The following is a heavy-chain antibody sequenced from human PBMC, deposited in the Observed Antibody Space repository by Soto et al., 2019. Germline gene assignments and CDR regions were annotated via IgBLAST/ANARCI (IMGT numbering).Heavy chain of an antibody. CDR3: AKDQLPGIAAAGTSESHIS. V-gene: IGHV3-30*18. CDR1: GFTSSSYG. J-gene: IGHJ4*02. CDR2: ISYDGSNK. D-gene: IGHD6-13*01. Sequence: QVQLVEPGGGVFRLGGSLRFSCEASGFTSSSYGINWARRAPARGLEGVAVISYDGSNKYYADSVKGRFTISRDNSKNTLYLQMNSLRAEDTAVYYCAKDQLPGIAAAGTSESHISWGQGTLVTVSS.